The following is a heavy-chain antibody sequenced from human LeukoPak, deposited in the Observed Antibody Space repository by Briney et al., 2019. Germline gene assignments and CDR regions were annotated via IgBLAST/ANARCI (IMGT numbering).Heavy chain of an antibody. J-gene: IGHJ6*03. CDR3: ARGYSTSSYSHYYYYMDV. CDR1: GFDFSTYS. CDR2: ISSSSSNI. V-gene: IGHV3-48*01. D-gene: IGHD6-6*01. Sequence: GGSLRLSCAASGFDFSTYSMNWVRQAPGKGLEWVSHISSSSSNIYYADSVKGRFTISRDTANNSLYLQMHSLRAEDTAVYHCARGYSTSSYSHYYYYMDVWGTGTTVTVSS.